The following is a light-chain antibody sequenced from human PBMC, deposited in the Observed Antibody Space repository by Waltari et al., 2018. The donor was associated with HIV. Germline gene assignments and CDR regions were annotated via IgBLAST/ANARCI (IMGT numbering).Light chain of an antibody. Sequence: QSALTQPPSASGSPGQSATISCTGTSSDVGRYDYFSWYQQHPGKAPKLLIYEGNKRPSGVPDRFSGSKSGNTASLTVSGLQAEDEAEYSCTSYAGINPVAFGGGTKLTVL. CDR3: TSYAGINPVA. V-gene: IGLV2-8*01. J-gene: IGLJ2*01. CDR1: SSDVGRYDY. CDR2: EGN.